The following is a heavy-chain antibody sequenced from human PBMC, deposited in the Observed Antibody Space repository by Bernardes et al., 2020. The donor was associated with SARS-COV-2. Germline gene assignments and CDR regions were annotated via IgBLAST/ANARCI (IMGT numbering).Heavy chain of an antibody. CDR2: IYYSGIT. CDR3: ARRLQYYFDY. Sequence: SESLSLTCTVSGGSISSSSYYWGWLLQPPGKGLDWIGNIYYSGITYYNPSLKSRVTMSIDTSKNQFSLKLSSVTAADTAVYYCARRLQYYFDYWGHGTLVTVSS. J-gene: IGHJ4*01. V-gene: IGHV4-39*01. CDR1: GGSISSSSYY.